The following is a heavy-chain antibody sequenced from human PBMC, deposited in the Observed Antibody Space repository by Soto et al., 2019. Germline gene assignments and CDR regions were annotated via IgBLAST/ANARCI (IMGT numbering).Heavy chain of an antibody. V-gene: IGHV1-18*04. Sequence: GASVKFSCKASGYTFTIYGISWVLQAPGQGLEWMGWISAYNGNTNYAQKLQGRVTMTTDTSTSTAYMELRSPRSDDTAVYYCARGGWVPTLLVSDYWGQGTLVTVSS. J-gene: IGHJ4*02. CDR3: ARGGWVPTLLVSDY. D-gene: IGHD1-26*01. CDR1: GYTFTIYG. CDR2: ISAYNGNT.